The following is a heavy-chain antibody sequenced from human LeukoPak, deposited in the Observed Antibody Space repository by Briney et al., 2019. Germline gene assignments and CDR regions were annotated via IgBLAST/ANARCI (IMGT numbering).Heavy chain of an antibody. V-gene: IGHV3-23*01. CDR3: ANGGSIAVATPLDY. CDR1: GFTFSSYA. Sequence: PGGFLRLSCAASGFTFSSYAMSWVRQAPGKGLEWVSGITGSGGSTYYADSVKGRFTISRDNSKNTLYLQMNSLRAEDTAVYYCANGGSIAVATPLDYWGQGTLVTVSS. D-gene: IGHD6-19*01. J-gene: IGHJ4*02. CDR2: ITGSGGST.